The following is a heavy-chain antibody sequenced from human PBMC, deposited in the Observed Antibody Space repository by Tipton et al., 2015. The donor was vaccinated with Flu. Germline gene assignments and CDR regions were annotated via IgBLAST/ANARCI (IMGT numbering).Heavy chain of an antibody. CDR2: IYYSGST. CDR3: ARHAKTGIDY. V-gene: IGHV4-59*08. D-gene: IGHD3-10*01. J-gene: IGHJ4*02. CDR1: GGSISSYY. Sequence: TLSLTCTVSGGSISSYYWSWIRQPPGKGLEWIGYIYYSGSTNYNPPLKSRVTISVDTSKNQFSLKLSSVTAADTAVYYCARHAKTGIDYWGQGTLVTVSS.